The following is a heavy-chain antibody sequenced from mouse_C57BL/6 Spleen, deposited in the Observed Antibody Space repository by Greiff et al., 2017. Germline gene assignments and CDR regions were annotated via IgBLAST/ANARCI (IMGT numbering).Heavy chain of an antibody. CDR2: IHPNSGST. Sequence: QVQLKQPGAELVKPGASVKLSCKASGYTFTSYWMHWVKQRPGQGLEWIGMIHPNSGSTNYNEKFKSKATLTVDKSSSTAYMQLSSLTSEDSAVYYYAREDYYGSSLYAMDYWGQGTSVTVSS. J-gene: IGHJ4*01. CDR3: AREDYYGSSLYAMDY. D-gene: IGHD1-1*01. CDR1: GYTFTSYW. V-gene: IGHV1-64*01.